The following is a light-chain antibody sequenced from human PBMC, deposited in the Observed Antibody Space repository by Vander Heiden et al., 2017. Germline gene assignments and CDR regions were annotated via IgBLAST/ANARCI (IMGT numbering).Light chain of an antibody. V-gene: IGLV3-21*02. CDR3: QVWDSSSDHVV. J-gene: IGLJ2*01. CDR2: DDS. CDR1: NIGSNS. Sequence: SYVLAHPPSVSVAPGQPARITSGGNNIGSNSVHWYQQQPGPAPELVVYDDSDRPSGIPERFSGSNSGNTATLAISGVEAGDEADYYCQVWDSSSDHVVFGGGTKLTVL.